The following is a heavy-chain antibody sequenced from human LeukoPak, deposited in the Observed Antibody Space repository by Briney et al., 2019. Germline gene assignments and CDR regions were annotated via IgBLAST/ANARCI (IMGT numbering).Heavy chain of an antibody. J-gene: IGHJ5*02. V-gene: IGHV4-34*01. CDR3: ARDRRCGGSCYQFDP. D-gene: IGHD2-15*01. Sequence: SETLSLTCAVYGGSFSGYYWSWIRQPPGKGLEWIGEINHSGSTNYNPSLKSRVTISVDSSKNQFSLKLTSVTAANTAVYYCARDRRCGGSCYQFDPWGQGTLVTVSS. CDR2: INHSGST. CDR1: GGSFSGYY.